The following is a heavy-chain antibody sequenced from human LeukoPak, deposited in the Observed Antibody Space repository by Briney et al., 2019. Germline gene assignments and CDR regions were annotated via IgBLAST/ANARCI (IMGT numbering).Heavy chain of an antibody. CDR3: AKDKSQVGVDSASTLVDH. CDR1: GFTFRNFG. Sequence: GGSLTLSCAASGFTFRNFGMHWVRQAPGKGLEWVAFIRFDGRDEYYVDSLKGRFTISRDNSKNTVYLQMNGLTSEDTALYYCAKDKSQVGVDSASTLVDHWGQGTLVIVPS. D-gene: IGHD2-8*02. J-gene: IGHJ4*02. CDR2: IRFDGRDE. V-gene: IGHV3-30*02.